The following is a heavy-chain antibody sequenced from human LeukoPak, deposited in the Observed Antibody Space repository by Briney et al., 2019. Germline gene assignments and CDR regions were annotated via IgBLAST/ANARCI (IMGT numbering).Heavy chain of an antibody. J-gene: IGHJ4*02. CDR1: GYTFSSYG. CDR2: INPNNGGT. Sequence: ASVKVSCKASGYTFSSYGISWVRQAPGQGLEWMGWINPNNGGTNYAQKFQGRVTMTRDTSIRTAYMELSRLRSDDTAVYYCARGYALYSGRYIDFDYWGQGTLVTVSS. D-gene: IGHD1-26*01. V-gene: IGHV1-2*02. CDR3: ARGYALYSGRYIDFDY.